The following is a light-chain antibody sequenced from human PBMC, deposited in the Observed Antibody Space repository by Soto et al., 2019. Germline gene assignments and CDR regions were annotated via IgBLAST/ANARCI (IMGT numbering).Light chain of an antibody. CDR3: CSYAGSCFV. J-gene: IGLJ1*01. Sequence: QSALTRPRSVSGAPGQSVAISCTGTSSDVGAYDYVSWYQQHPGLAPNLMIYDVNKRPSGVPDRFSGSKSGNTASLTISGLQAEDEADYYCCSYAGSCFVFGTGTKVTVL. CDR2: DVN. V-gene: IGLV2-11*01. CDR1: SSDVGAYDY.